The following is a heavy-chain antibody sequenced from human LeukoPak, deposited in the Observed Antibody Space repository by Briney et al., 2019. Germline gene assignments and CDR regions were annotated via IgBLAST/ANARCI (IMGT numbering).Heavy chain of an antibody. V-gene: IGHV3-74*01. Sequence: GGSLRLSCAASGFTFSPYWIHWVRQAPGKGLVWVSHVNSDGSGTSYADSVKGRFTISRDNAKNTVYLQMNSPRAEDTAVYYCARGVVGATDYWGQGTVVTVSS. CDR1: GFTFSPYW. CDR2: VNSDGSGT. CDR3: ARGVVGATDY. J-gene: IGHJ4*02. D-gene: IGHD1-26*01.